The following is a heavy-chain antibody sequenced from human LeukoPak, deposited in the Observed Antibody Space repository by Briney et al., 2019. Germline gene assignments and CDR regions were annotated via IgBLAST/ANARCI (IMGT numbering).Heavy chain of an antibody. CDR1: GFTFSSYG. V-gene: IGHV3-23*01. J-gene: IGHJ5*02. D-gene: IGHD6-13*01. CDR3: AKDPGYYSSWYEGWWFDP. CDR2: ISGSGGSF. Sequence: GGSLRLSCAASGFTFSSYGMSWVRQAPGKGLEWVSSISGSGGSFYYADSVKGRFTISRDSSKTTLYLQLNNLKVEDTAIYYCAKDPGYYSSWYEGWWFDPWGQGTLVTVSS.